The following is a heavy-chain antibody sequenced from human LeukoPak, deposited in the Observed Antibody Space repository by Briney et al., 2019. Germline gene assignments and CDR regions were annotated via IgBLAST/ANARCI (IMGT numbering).Heavy chain of an antibody. Sequence: ASVMVSCKASGYTFTSYYMHWVRQAPGQGLEWMGIINPSGGSTSYAQKFQGRVTMTRDTSTNTVYMELSSLRSEDTAVYYCARVRVGSGSYEKYFDYWGQGTLVTVSS. J-gene: IGHJ4*02. V-gene: IGHV1-46*01. D-gene: IGHD1-26*01. CDR3: ARVRVGSGSYEKYFDY. CDR2: INPSGGST. CDR1: GYTFTSYY.